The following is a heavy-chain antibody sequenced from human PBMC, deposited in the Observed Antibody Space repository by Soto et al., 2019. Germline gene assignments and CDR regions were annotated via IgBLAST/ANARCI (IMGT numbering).Heavy chain of an antibody. D-gene: IGHD4-4*01. J-gene: IGHJ4*02. V-gene: IGHV3-23*01. CDR1: GFTFSSYA. Sequence: EVQLLESGGGLVQPGGSLRLSCAASGFTFSSYAMSWVRQAPGKGLEWVSAISGSGGSTYYADSVKGRFTISRDNSKNTLYLPMNSLRAEDTAVYYCAKAPQYHRGYFDYWGQGTLVTVSS. CDR2: ISGSGGST. CDR3: AKAPQYHRGYFDY.